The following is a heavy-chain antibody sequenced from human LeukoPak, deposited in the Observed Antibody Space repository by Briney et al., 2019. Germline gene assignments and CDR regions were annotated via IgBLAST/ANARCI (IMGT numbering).Heavy chain of an antibody. Sequence: PSETLSLTCAVYGGSFSGYYWSWIRQPPGKGLEWIGEINHSGSTNYNPSLKSRVTISVGTSKNQFSLKLSSVTAADTAVYYCARGHYYYGSGEPHYYYMDVWGKGTTVTVSS. V-gene: IGHV4-34*01. CDR1: GGSFSGYY. CDR3: ARGHYYYGSGEPHYYYMDV. D-gene: IGHD3-10*01. J-gene: IGHJ6*03. CDR2: INHSGST.